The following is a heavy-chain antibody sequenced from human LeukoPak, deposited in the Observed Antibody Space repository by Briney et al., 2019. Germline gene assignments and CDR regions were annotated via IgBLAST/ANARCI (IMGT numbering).Heavy chain of an antibody. V-gene: IGHV3-48*02. CDR3: ANNNWNDYDY. CDR1: GFTFSSYS. D-gene: IGHD1-20*01. J-gene: IGHJ4*02. CDR2: ISSSSSTI. Sequence: PGGSLRLSCAAPGFTFSSYSMNWVRQAPGKGLEWVSYISSSSSTIYYADSVKGRFTISRDNAKNSLYLQMNSLRDEDTAVYYCANNNWNDYDYWGQGTLVTVSS.